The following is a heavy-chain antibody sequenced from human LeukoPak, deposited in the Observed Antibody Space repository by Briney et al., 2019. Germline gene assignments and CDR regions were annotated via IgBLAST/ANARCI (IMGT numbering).Heavy chain of an antibody. Sequence: PSETLSLTCAVYGGSFSGYYWSWIRQPPGKGLEWIGEINHSGSTNYNPSLKSRVTISVDTSKNQFSLKLSSVTAADTAVYYCARPVDDILTGFDYWGQGTLVTVSS. CDR2: INHSGST. V-gene: IGHV4-34*01. D-gene: IGHD3-9*01. CDR3: ARPVDDILTGFDY. CDR1: GGSFSGYY. J-gene: IGHJ4*02.